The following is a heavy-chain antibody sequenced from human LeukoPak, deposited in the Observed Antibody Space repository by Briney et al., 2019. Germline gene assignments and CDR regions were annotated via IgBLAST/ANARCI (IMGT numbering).Heavy chain of an antibody. CDR3: ASNPRGDSWTFDY. CDR1: GHTLSSYG. V-gene: IGHV1-18*04. D-gene: IGHD2-21*02. Sequence: GASVKVSCKASGHTLSSYGVNWVRQAPGQGLEWMGWISIYNGNTEYAQILQGRVTMTTDTSTSTVYMELTSLRSDDTAVYYCASNPRGDSWTFDYWGQGTLVTVSS. J-gene: IGHJ4*02. CDR2: ISIYNGNT.